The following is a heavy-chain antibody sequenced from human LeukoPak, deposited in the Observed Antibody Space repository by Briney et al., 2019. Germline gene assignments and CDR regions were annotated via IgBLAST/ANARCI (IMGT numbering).Heavy chain of an antibody. Sequence: ASVKVSCKASGYTFTSYYMHWVRQAPGQGLEWMGWIDPNSGGTNYAQKFQGRVTMTRDTSISTAYMELSSLRSGDTAMYYCTRALGSDYWGQGTLVTVSS. CDR1: GYTFTSYY. CDR2: IDPNSGGT. J-gene: IGHJ4*02. CDR3: TRALGSDY. V-gene: IGHV1-2*02. D-gene: IGHD1-26*01.